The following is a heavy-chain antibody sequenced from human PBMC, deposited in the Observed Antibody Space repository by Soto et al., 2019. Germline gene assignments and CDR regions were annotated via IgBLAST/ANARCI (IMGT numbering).Heavy chain of an antibody. J-gene: IGHJ6*02. Sequence: ASVTVSCKASGYTFTSFHMHWVRQAPGQGLEWLGVINPITNSATYSQNFQGRVTITRDTSTSTVYMELNSLRSEDTAMYYCAREALHYYYGMDVWGQGTPVTVSS. CDR2: INPITNSA. CDR3: AREALHYYYGMDV. CDR1: GYTFTSFH. V-gene: IGHV1-46*01.